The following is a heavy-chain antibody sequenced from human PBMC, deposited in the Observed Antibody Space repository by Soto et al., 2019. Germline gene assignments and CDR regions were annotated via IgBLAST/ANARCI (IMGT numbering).Heavy chain of an antibody. CDR2: INSMSGET. CDR3: TRDQITFEGYNHYGAFDH. J-gene: IGHJ4*02. Sequence: ASVKVSCKASGYSFPHFFLHWVRQAPGQGLEWVGWINSMSGETNYAQKYRGRVTLTRVTSISTAYMELNRLRSDDTAIYYCTRDQITFEGYNHYGAFDHSGQGTLVTVRS. D-gene: IGHD3-16*01. V-gene: IGHV1-2*02. CDR1: GYSFPHFF.